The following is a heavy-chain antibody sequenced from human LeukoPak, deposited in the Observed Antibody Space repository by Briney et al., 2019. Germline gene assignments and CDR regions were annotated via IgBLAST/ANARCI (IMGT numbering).Heavy chain of an antibody. Sequence: SETLSLTCAVSVGSISSSNWWSWVRQPPGKGLEWIGEIYHSGSTNYNPSLKSRVTISVDTSKNQFSLKLSSVTAADTAVYYCARDPYYYDSGAFDIWGQGTMVTVSS. CDR3: ARDPYYYDSGAFDI. CDR2: IYHSGST. J-gene: IGHJ3*02. CDR1: VGSISSSNW. D-gene: IGHD3-22*01. V-gene: IGHV4-4*02.